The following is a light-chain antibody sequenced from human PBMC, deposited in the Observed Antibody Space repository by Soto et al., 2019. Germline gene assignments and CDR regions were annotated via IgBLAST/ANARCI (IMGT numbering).Light chain of an antibody. V-gene: IGKV3-20*01. J-gene: IGKJ2*01. CDR3: QLYGSSMGYT. CDR2: SAS. Sequence: EIVLTQSPGALSLSPGERATLSCRASQSVTSTFLAWYQQKPGQAPRLLIYSASSRATGIPDRFSGSGSGSGTDFTLTISRLEPEDFAVYYCQLYGSSMGYTFGQGTKLEIK. CDR1: QSVTSTF.